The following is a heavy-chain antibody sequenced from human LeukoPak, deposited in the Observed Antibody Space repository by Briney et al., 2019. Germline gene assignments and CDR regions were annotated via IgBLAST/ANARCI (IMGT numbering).Heavy chain of an antibody. V-gene: IGHV4-39*02. D-gene: IGHD1-26*01. J-gene: IGHJ5*02. CDR2: IYYSGST. CDR1: GGSISSSSYY. CDR3: AREEGEYLGRRTNWFDP. Sequence: PSETLSLTCTVSGGSISSSSYYWGWIRQPPGKGLEWIGSIYYSGSTYYNPSLKSRVTISVDTSKNQFSLKLSSVTAADTAVYYCAREEGEYLGRRTNWFDPWGQGTLVTVSS.